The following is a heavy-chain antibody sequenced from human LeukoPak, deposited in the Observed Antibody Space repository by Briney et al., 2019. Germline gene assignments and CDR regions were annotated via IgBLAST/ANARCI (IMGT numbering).Heavy chain of an antibody. J-gene: IGHJ6*02. V-gene: IGHV4-59*12. CDR3: ARGRCSGGSCYYYYGMDV. Sequence: SETLSLTCTVSGGSISSYYWSWIRQPPGKGLEWIGYIYYSGSTNYNPSLKSRVTISVDTSKNQFSLKLSSVTAADTAVYYCARGRCSGGSCYYYYGMDVWGQGTTVTVSS. D-gene: IGHD2-15*01. CDR1: GGSISSYY. CDR2: IYYSGST.